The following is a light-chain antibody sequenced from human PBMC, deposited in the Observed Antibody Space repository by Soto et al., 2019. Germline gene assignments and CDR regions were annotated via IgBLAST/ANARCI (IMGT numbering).Light chain of an antibody. CDR3: QQSYTTANT. V-gene: IGKV1-39*01. Sequence: DIQMTQFPSSLSASVGDRVTITCRASQSISDYLNWYQKKPGKAPKLLIYGTSYLQSEVPSRFSGRGSGTDITLTISSLQLEDFATYFCQQSYTTANTFGQGTRLEIK. CDR2: GTS. J-gene: IGKJ2*01. CDR1: QSISDY.